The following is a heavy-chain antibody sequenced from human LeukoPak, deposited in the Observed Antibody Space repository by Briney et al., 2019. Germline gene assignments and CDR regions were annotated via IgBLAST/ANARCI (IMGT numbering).Heavy chain of an antibody. Sequence: SVKVSCKASGGTFSSYAISWVRQAPGQGLEWMGGIIPIFGTANYAQKFQGRVTITADKSTSTAYMELSSLRSEDTAVYYCARSFDWTGWFDPWGQGTLVTVSS. CDR1: GGTFSSYA. CDR2: IIPIFGTA. CDR3: ARSFDWTGWFDP. D-gene: IGHD3-9*01. V-gene: IGHV1-69*06. J-gene: IGHJ5*02.